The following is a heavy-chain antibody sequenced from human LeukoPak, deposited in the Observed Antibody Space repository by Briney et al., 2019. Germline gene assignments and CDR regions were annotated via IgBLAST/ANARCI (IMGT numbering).Heavy chain of an antibody. Sequence: GGSLRLSCAASGFTFSNYGMHWVRQAPGKGLEWVAVKWYDGSNKYYADSVKGRFTISRDNSKNTLYLQMNSLRAEDTAVYYCARDIPIGGDGQDAFDIWGQGTMVTVSS. CDR1: GFTFSNYG. CDR3: ARDIPIGGDGQDAFDI. J-gene: IGHJ3*02. CDR2: KWYDGSNK. V-gene: IGHV3-33*01. D-gene: IGHD2-21*02.